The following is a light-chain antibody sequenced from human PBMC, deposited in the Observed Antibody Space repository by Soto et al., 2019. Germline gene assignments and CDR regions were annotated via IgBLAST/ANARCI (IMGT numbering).Light chain of an antibody. Sequence: DIQLTQSPSFLSASVGDRVTITCRASQGISTFLAWYQQKPWKAPNLLIYAASTLQSGVPSRFSGSGSGTEFTLTISSLQPEDFGTYYCQQLDRYPIFTFGPGNKVDIK. CDR2: AAS. J-gene: IGKJ3*01. CDR3: QQLDRYPIFT. CDR1: QGISTF. V-gene: IGKV1-9*01.